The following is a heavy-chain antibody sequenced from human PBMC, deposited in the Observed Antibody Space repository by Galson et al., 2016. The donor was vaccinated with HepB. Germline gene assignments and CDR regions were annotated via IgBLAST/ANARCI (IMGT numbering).Heavy chain of an antibody. D-gene: IGHD3-10*01. J-gene: IGHJ4*02. CDR2: ISADSGAI. CDR3: VIMIRGITVGPFDY. Sequence: LRLSCAGSGFTFSNYGMSWVRQAPGKGLEWVSVISADSGAIYYADSVKGRFSISRDNSMSTLFLQMNSLRAEDTAIYYCVIMIRGITVGPFDYWGQGTLVTISS. V-gene: IGHV3-23*01. CDR1: GFTFSNYG.